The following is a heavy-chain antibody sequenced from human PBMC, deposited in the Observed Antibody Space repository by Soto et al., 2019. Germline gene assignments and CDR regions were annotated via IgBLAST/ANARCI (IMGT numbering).Heavy chain of an antibody. CDR2: ITTSSAYI. J-gene: IGHJ5*02. V-gene: IGHV3-21*01. D-gene: IGHD2-21*01. CDR1: GFTFNTYD. Sequence: EVQLVESGGGLVKPGGSLRLSCAASGFTFNTYDMNWVRQAPGKGLEWVSSITTSSAYIYYAASLKGRITISRDNAKNSLFLQTNSLRAEDTAVYYCVRSGTARLLRHSWFDTWGQGTLVTVSS. CDR3: VRSGTARLLRHSWFDT.